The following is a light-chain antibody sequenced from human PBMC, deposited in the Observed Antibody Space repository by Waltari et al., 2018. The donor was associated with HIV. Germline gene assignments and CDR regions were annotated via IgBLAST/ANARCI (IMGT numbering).Light chain of an antibody. CDR1: RSNIGNNY. J-gene: IGLJ3*02. CDR3: GTWDSSLSPFWV. CDR2: YNN. Sequence: QSMLTQPPSVSAAPGQKVTISCSGRRSNIGNNYVSWYQHLPGTAPQLLIYYNNKRPSGIPCRFSGSKSGTSATLGITGLQTGDEAYYYCGTWDSSLSPFWVFGGGTKLTVL. V-gene: IGLV1-51*01.